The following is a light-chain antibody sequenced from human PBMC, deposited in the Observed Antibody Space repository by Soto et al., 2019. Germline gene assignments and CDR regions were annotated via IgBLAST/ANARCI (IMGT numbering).Light chain of an antibody. J-gene: IGLJ2*01. Sequence: QSVVTQEPSLTVSPGGTVTLTCASSTGAVTSGYYPNWFKQKPGQAPRALIYSTSNKHYWTPARFSVSLLGGKAALTLSGVQPEDESEYYCLLYYGGAVVSGGGPQLTV. CDR2: STS. CDR3: LLYYGGAVV. V-gene: IGLV7-43*01. CDR1: TGAVTSGYY.